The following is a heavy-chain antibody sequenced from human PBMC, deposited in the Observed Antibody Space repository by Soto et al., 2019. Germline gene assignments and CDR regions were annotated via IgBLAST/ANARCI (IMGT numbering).Heavy chain of an antibody. CDR3: GRDRSFVTGADY. J-gene: IGHJ4*02. CDR1: GGTFSSYA. CDR2: LIPIFGTA. Sequence: SVKVSCKASGGTFSSYAISWVRQAPGQGLEWMGGLIPIFGTANYAQNFQGRVTITADESTSTAYMELRSLRSEDTALYYCGRDRSFVTGADYWLKGTPVTVSS. D-gene: IGHD1-20*01. V-gene: IGHV1-69*13.